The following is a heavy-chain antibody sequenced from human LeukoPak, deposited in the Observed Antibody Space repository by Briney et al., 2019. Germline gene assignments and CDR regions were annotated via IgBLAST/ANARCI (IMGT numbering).Heavy chain of an antibody. Sequence: PGGSLRLSRAASGFTFSRFLMHWVRQPPGKGLVWVSRIDTDGTTTTYADSVKGRFTISRDNAKDTVYLQINSLRAEDTAVYYCATLSSFGNDYWGQGVLVTVSS. CDR3: ATLSSFGNDY. D-gene: IGHD5-18*01. CDR1: GFTFSRFL. V-gene: IGHV3-74*01. CDR2: IDTDGTTT. J-gene: IGHJ4*02.